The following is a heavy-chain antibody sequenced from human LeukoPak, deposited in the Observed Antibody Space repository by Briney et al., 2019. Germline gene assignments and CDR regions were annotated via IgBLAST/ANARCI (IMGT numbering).Heavy chain of an antibody. CDR1: GYTFTSYG. J-gene: IGHJ4*02. D-gene: IGHD2-15*01. CDR3: ASFVCSGGSCYGVLTN. CDR2: ISAYNGNT. V-gene: IGHV1-18*01. Sequence: ASVKVSCKASGYTFTSYGISWVRQAPGQGLEWMGWISAYNGNTNYAQKLQGRVTMTTDTSTSTAYMELRSLRSDDTAVYYCASFVCSGGSCYGVLTNWGQGTLVTVSS.